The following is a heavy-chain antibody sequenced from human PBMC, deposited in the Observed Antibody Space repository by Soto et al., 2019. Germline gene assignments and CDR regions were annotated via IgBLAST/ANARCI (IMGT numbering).Heavy chain of an antibody. CDR2: ISAYNGNT. J-gene: IGHJ6*02. V-gene: IGHV1-18*01. Sequence: QVRLVQSGAEVKKPGASVKVSCKASGYTFTIYGINWVRQAPGQGLEWMGWISAYNGNTNYAQKFQGRVTMTTDTSTSTAYMELRSLTSDDTAVYYCARDRPQLLWFGKNYYYGMDVWGQGTTVTVSS. D-gene: IGHD3-10*01. CDR3: ARDRPQLLWFGKNYYYGMDV. CDR1: GYTFTIYG.